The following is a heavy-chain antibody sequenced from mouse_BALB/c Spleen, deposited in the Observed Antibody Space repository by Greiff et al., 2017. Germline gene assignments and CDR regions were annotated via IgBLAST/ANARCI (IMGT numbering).Heavy chain of an antibody. CDR1: GYTFTDYY. D-gene: IGHD2-14*01. J-gene: IGHJ2*01. CDR3: ARSGDYRYDEGAWFAY. V-gene: IGHV1-26*01. CDR2: INPNNGDT. Sequence: EVKLEESGPELVKPGASVKMSCKASGYTFTDYYMKWVKQSHGKSLEWIGDINPNNGDTFYNQKFKGKATLTVDKSSSTAYMQLNSLTSEDSAVYYCARSGDYRYDEGAWFAYWGQGTTLTVSS.